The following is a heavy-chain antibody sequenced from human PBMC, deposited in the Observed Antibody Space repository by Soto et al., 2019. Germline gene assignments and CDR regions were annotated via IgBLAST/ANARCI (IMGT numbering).Heavy chain of an antibody. CDR1: GFTFSSYA. V-gene: IGHV3-23*01. D-gene: IGHD3-22*01. CDR3: AKYPNYYDSSGYSGIYYYGMDV. CDR2: ISGSGGST. J-gene: IGHJ6*02. Sequence: GGSLRLSCAASGFTFSSYAMSWVRQAPGKGLEWVSAISGSGGSTYYADSVKGRFTISRDNSKNTLYLQMNSLRAEDTAVYYCAKYPNYYDSSGYSGIYYYGMDVWGQGTTVT.